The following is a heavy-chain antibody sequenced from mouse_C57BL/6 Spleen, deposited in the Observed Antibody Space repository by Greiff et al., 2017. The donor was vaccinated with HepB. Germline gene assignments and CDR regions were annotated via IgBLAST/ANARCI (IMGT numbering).Heavy chain of an antibody. V-gene: IGHV5-4*01. J-gene: IGHJ3*01. CDR3: AREAYYGNYGEY. D-gene: IGHD2-10*01. CDR1: GFTFSSYA. Sequence: EVKLMESGGGLVKPGGSLKLSCAASGFTFSSYAMSWVRQTPEKRLEWVATISDGGSYTYYPDNVKGRFTISRDNAKNNLYLQMSHLKSEDTAMYYCAREAYYGNYGEYWGQGTLVTVSA. CDR2: ISDGGSYT.